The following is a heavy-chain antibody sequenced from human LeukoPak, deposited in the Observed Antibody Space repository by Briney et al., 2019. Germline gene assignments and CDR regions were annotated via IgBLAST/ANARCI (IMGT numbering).Heavy chain of an antibody. CDR3: ARTARHLDY. D-gene: IGHD5-18*01. V-gene: IGHV3-11*04. Sequence: NPGGSLRLSCEASGLTFSDPYMSWIRQAPGKGLECLSYISGSGTDINYADSVRGRFTISRDNAKNLLYLQMNDLRLEDTAVYYCARTARHLDYWGQGTLVTVSS. CDR2: ISGSGTDI. J-gene: IGHJ4*02. CDR1: GLTFSDPY.